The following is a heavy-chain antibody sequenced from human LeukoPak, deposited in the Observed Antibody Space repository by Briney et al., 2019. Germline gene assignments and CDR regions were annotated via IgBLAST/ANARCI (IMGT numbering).Heavy chain of an antibody. CDR1: GFTFSSHS. D-gene: IGHD3-22*01. Sequence: GGSLRLSCAASGFTFSSHSMNWVRQAAGKGLEWVSYISSSSSTIYYADSVKGRFTISRDNAKNSLYLQMNSLRAEDTAVYYCARGAYYYEDWGQGTLVTVFS. CDR3: ARGAYYYED. CDR2: ISSSSSTI. V-gene: IGHV3-48*01. J-gene: IGHJ4*02.